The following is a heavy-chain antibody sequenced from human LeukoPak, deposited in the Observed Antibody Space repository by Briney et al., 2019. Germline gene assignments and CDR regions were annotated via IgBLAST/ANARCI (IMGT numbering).Heavy chain of an antibody. Sequence: SVKVFCKASGGTFSSYAISWVRQAPGQGLEWMGRIIPILGIANYAQKFQGRVTITADKSTSTAYMELSSLRSEDTAVYYCARRAVGMDVWGQGTTVTVSS. CDR2: IIPILGIA. V-gene: IGHV1-69*04. CDR3: ARRAVGMDV. J-gene: IGHJ6*02. CDR1: GGTFSSYA.